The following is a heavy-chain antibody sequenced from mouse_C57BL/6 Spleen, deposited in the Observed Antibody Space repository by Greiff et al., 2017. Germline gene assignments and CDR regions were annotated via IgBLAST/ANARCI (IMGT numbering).Heavy chain of an antibody. Sequence: EVKLMESGGGLVKPGGSLKLSCAASGFTFSSYAMSWVRQTPEKRLEWVATISDGGSYTYYPDNVKGRFTISRDNAKNNLYLQMSHLKSEDTAMYYCARDYGSYAMDYWGQGTSVTVSS. CDR1: GFTFSSYA. CDR3: ARDYGSYAMDY. D-gene: IGHD1-1*01. J-gene: IGHJ4*01. V-gene: IGHV5-4*01. CDR2: ISDGGSYT.